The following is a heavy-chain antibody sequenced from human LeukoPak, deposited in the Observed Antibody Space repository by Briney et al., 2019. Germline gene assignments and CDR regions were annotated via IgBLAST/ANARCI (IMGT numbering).Heavy chain of an antibody. CDR2: IYYSGNT. CDR1: GGSIRSYY. V-gene: IGHV4-59*01. J-gene: IGHJ2*01. Sequence: SETLSLTCTVSGGSIRSYYWSWIRQPPGKGLEWISYIYYSGNTNYNPSLKSRVTISVETSKNQFSLKLSSVTAADTAVYYCARVYYSNSYDYWYFDLWGRGTLVTVSS. D-gene: IGHD6-13*01. CDR3: ARVYYSNSYDYWYFDL.